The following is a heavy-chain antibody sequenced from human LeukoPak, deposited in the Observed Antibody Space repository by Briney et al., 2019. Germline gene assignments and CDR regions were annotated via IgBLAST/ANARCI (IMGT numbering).Heavy chain of an antibody. D-gene: IGHD2-15*01. J-gene: IGHJ4*02. CDR3: ARVKRDCSGGSCYSYDY. Sequence: PGGSLRLSCAASRFTFNTYAVTWVRQAPGKGLEWVSAISGNGDITYYADSVRGRFTTSRDNSKNTLYLQMNSLRAEDTAVYYCARVKRDCSGGSCYSYDYWGQGTLVTVSS. CDR2: ISGNGDIT. CDR1: RFTFNTYA. V-gene: IGHV3-23*01.